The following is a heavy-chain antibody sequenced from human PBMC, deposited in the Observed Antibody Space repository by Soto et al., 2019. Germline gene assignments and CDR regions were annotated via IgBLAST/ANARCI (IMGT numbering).Heavy chain of an antibody. V-gene: IGHV4-4*02. J-gene: IGHJ2*01. CDR3: ARDDHVYGDYTPYWYFDL. CDR1: GGSISSSNW. CDR2: IYHSGST. D-gene: IGHD4-17*01. Sequence: QVQLQESGPGLVKPSGTLSLTCAVSGGSISSSNWWSWVRQPPGKGLEWIGEIYHSGSTNYNPSLTSRVTISVDKSKHQFSLKLSSVTAADTAVYYCARDDHVYGDYTPYWYFDLWGRGTLVTVSS.